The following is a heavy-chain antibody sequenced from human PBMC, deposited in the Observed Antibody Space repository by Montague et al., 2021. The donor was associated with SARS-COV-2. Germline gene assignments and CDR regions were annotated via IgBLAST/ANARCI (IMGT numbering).Heavy chain of an antibody. V-gene: IGHV4-39*01. CDR3: VRGRSGYFNPLDY. CDR2: IYYSGST. D-gene: IGHD3-3*01. Sequence: SETLSLTCTVSDDSISSSSYYWAWIRQPPGKGLEWKGSIYYSGSTYYNPSLKSRVTISVDTSKKQFSLNLSSVTAADTAVFYCVRGRSGYFNPLDYWGQGTLVTVSS. J-gene: IGHJ4*02. CDR1: DDSISSSSYY.